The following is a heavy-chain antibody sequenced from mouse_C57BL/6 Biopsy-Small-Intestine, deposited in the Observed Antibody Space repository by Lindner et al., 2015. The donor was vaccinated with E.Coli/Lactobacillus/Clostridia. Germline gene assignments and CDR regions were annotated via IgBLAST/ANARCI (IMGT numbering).Heavy chain of an antibody. CDR1: GYTFTDYS. Sequence: VQLQESGPELVKPGASVKIPCKASGYTFTDYSMDWVKQSHGKSLEWIGDINPNNGGTIYNQKFKGKATLTVDKSSSTAYMELRSLTSEDTAVYYCARSGGWLAWFAYWGQGTLVTVSA. V-gene: IGHV1-18*01. D-gene: IGHD2-3*01. CDR2: INPNNGGT. CDR3: ARSGGWLAWFAY. J-gene: IGHJ3*01.